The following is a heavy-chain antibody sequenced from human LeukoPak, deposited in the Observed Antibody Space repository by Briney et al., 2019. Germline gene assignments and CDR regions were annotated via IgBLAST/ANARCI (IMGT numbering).Heavy chain of an antibody. CDR2: ISGSGGTI. D-gene: IGHD4-11*01. J-gene: IGHJ4*02. Sequence: GGSLRLSCAASGFTFSSYEMNWVRQAPGKGLEWVSYISGSGGTIHYADSVKGRFTISRDNAKNTLYLQMNSLRVEDTAVYYCARGTTVEAGIDYWGQGTLVTVSS. V-gene: IGHV3-48*03. CDR1: GFTFSSYE. CDR3: ARGTTVEAGIDY.